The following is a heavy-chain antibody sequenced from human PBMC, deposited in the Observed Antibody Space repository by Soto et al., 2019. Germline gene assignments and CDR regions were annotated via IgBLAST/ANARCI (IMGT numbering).Heavy chain of an antibody. CDR1: GFTVSSNY. D-gene: IGHD4-4*01. J-gene: IGHJ6*03. CDR2: IYSGGST. V-gene: IGHV3-66*01. CDR3: AGEFKTTEYYYYYMDV. Sequence: GGSLRLSCAASGFTVSSNYMSWVRQAPGKGLEWVSVIYSGGSTYYADSVKGRFTISRDNSKNTLYLQMNSLRAEDTAVYYCAGEFKTTEYYYYYMDVWGKGTTVTVSS.